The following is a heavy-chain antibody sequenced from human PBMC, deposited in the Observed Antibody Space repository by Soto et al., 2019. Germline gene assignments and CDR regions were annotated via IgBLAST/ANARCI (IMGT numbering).Heavy chain of an antibody. CDR2: IYHSGST. D-gene: IGHD3-22*01. CDR3: ASAGRLYDSSGYYFPFDYS. Sequence: RSLTCAVSGYSISSGYYWGWIRQPPGKGLEWIGSIYHSGSTYYNASLKSRVTISVDTSKNQFSLKLSSVTAADTAVYYCASAGRLYDSSGYYFPFDYSWGEGTLVTVSA. CDR1: GYSISSGYY. V-gene: IGHV4-38-2*01. J-gene: IGHJ4*02.